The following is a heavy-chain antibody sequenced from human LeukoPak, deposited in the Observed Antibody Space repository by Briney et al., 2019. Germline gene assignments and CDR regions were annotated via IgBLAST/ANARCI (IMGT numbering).Heavy chain of an antibody. V-gene: IGHV3-48*01. CDR1: GFTFSTYS. D-gene: IGHD4-23*01. CDR3: ARYYGGNSACDY. Sequence: PGGSLRLSCAASGFTFSTYSMNWVRQAPGKGLEWVSYISSSSSAIHYADSVKGRFTISGDNAKNSLYLQMNSLRAEDTAVYYCARYYGGNSACDYWGQGTLVTVSS. J-gene: IGHJ4*02. CDR2: ISSSSSAI.